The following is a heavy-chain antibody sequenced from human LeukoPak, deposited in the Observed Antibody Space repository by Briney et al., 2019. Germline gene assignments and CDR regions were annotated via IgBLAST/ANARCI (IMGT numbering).Heavy chain of an antibody. Sequence: PGGSLRLSCAASGFTFSSYAMHWVRQAPGKGLEWVAVISYDGSNKYYADSVKRRFTISRDNSKNTLYLQMNSLRAEDTAVYYCARISMPYYYYGMDVWGQGTTVTVSS. CDR1: GFTFSSYA. V-gene: IGHV3-30-3*01. CDR3: ARISMPYYYYGMDV. D-gene: IGHD2-2*01. J-gene: IGHJ6*02. CDR2: ISYDGSNK.